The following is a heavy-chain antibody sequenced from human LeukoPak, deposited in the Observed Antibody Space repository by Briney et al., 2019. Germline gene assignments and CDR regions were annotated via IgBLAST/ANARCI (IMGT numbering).Heavy chain of an antibody. CDR1: NYSISSGHY. J-gene: IGHJ4*02. CDR3: ARRYGSGSSGTFDY. V-gene: IGHV4-59*11. Sequence: SETLSLTCSVSNYSISSGHYWAWIRQPPGKGLEWIAYIYYSGSTNYNPSLKSRVTISVDTSKNQFSLKLSSVTAADTAVYYCARRYGSGSSGTFDYWGQGTLVTVSS. CDR2: IYYSGST. D-gene: IGHD3-10*01.